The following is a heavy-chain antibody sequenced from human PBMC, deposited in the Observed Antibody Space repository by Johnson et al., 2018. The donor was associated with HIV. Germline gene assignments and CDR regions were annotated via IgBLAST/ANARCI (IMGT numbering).Heavy chain of an antibody. Sequence: EVQVVESGGGVVRPGGSLRLSCAASGFTFSSYWMSWVRQAPGKGLEWVSVIYSGGSTYYADSVKGRFTISRDNSKNTLYLQMNSLRAEDTAVYYCARESSSSSGAFDIWCQGTMVTVSS. D-gene: IGHD6-6*01. V-gene: IGHV3-66*01. CDR2: IYSGGST. CDR3: ARESSSSSGAFDI. J-gene: IGHJ3*02. CDR1: GFTFSSYW.